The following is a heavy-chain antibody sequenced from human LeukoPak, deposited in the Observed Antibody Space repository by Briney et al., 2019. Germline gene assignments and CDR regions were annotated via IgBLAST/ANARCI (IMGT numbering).Heavy chain of an antibody. CDR1: GGSFSGYY. J-gene: IGHJ5*02. CDR3: ARHLRWFDP. V-gene: IGHV4-34*01. D-gene: IGHD5/OR15-5a*01. CDR2: INHSGST. Sequence: PSETLSLTCAVYGGSFSGYYWSWIRQPPGKGLEWIGEINHSGSTNYNPSLKSRVTIPVDTSKNQFSLKLSSVTAADTAVYYCARHLRWFDPWGQGTLVTVSS.